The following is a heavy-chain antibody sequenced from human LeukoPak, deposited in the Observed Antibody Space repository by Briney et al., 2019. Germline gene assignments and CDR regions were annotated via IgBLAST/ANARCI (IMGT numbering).Heavy chain of an antibody. V-gene: IGHV1-2*02. D-gene: IGHD6-19*01. CDR1: GYTFTGYY. J-gene: IGHJ4*02. Sequence: ASVKVSCKASGYTFTGYYMHWVRQAPGQGLEWLGWINPNSGGTNYAQNFQGRVAMTRDTSISTGYMELSRLGSDDTAVYYCATALFTSGWYIFGYWGQGTLVTVSS. CDR3: ATALFTSGWYIFGY. CDR2: INPNSGGT.